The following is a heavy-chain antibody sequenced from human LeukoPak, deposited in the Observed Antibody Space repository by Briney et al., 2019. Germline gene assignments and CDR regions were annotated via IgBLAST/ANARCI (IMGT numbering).Heavy chain of an antibody. CDR1: GFTFDDYG. Sequence: GGSLRLSCAASGFTFDDYGMSWVRQAPGKGLEWVSGINWNGGSTGYADSVKGRFTISRDNAKNSLYLQMNSLRAEDTALYYCARSIDYYGSGSYFGNWFDPWGQGTLVTVSS. D-gene: IGHD3-10*01. CDR2: INWNGGST. V-gene: IGHV3-20*04. J-gene: IGHJ5*02. CDR3: ARSIDYYGSGSYFGNWFDP.